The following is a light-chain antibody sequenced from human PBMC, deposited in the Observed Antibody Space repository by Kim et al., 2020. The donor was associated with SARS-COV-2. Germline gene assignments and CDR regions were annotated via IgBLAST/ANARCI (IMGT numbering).Light chain of an antibody. Sequence: SQGERATLSRRASQSVSSSYLAWYQQKPGQAPRLLIYGASSRATGIPDRFSGSGSGTDFTLTISRLEPEDFAVYYCQQYGSSPWTFGQGTKVDIK. CDR2: GAS. V-gene: IGKV3-20*01. J-gene: IGKJ1*01. CDR1: QSVSSSY. CDR3: QQYGSSPWT.